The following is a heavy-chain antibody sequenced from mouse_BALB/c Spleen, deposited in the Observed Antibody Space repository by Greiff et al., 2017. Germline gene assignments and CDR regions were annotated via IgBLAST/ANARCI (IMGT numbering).Heavy chain of an antibody. CDR1: GFSLTSYD. V-gene: IGHV2-9-2*01. J-gene: IGHJ3*01. D-gene: IGHD2-10*02. CDR2: IWTGGGT. Sequence: VKLMESGPGLVAPSQSLSITCTVSGFSLTSYDISWIRQPPGKGLEWLGVIWTGGGTNYNSAFMSRLSISKDNSKSQVFLKMNSLQTDDTAIYYCVRYGKTWFAYWGQGTLVTVSA. CDR3: VRYGKTWFAY.